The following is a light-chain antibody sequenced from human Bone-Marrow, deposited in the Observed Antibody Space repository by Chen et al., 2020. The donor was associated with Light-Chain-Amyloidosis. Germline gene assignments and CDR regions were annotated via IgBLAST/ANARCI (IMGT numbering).Light chain of an antibody. Sequence: EIVCTQSPGTLFLSPGEGANRSCRASQTISSNYLTCYQQKFGQSPRLLIYGSSSRATGIPDRFTGSGSGTDFTLTINRLEPEDFAMYYCQQYGTSPLTVGGGTKVEIK. CDR1: QTISSNY. V-gene: IGKV3-20*01. J-gene: IGKJ4*01. CDR3: QQYGTSPLT. CDR2: GSS.